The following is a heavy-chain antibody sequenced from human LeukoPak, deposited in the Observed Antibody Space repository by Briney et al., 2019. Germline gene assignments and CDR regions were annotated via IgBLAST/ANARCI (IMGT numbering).Heavy chain of an antibody. CDR3: ARHSIYDYVWGATPRLFDY. Sequence: SETLSLTCTVSGGSISSSSYYWGWIRQPPGKGLEWIGSIYYSGSTYYNPSLKSRVTISVDTSKNQFSLKLSSVTAADTAVYYCARHSIYDYVWGATPRLFDYWGQGTLVTVSS. D-gene: IGHD3-16*01. CDR1: GGSISSSSYY. V-gene: IGHV4-39*01. J-gene: IGHJ4*02. CDR2: IYYSGST.